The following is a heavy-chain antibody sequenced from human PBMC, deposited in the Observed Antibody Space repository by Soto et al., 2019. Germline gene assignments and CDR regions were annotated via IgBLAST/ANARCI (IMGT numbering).Heavy chain of an antibody. CDR1: GGSISSGGYS. V-gene: IGHV4-30-2*01. Sequence: SETLSLTCAVSGGSISSGGYSWSWIRQPPGKGLEWIGYIYHSGSTYYNPSLKSRVTISVDRSKNQFSLKLRSVTAADTAVYYCARDGVDTATGYYYGMDVWGQGTTVTVSS. D-gene: IGHD5-18*01. J-gene: IGHJ6*02. CDR3: ARDGVDTATGYYYGMDV. CDR2: IYHSGST.